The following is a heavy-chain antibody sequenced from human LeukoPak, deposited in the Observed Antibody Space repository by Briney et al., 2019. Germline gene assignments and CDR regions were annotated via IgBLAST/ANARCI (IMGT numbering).Heavy chain of an antibody. D-gene: IGHD4-17*01. CDR1: GYTLTELS. V-gene: IGHV1-46*01. J-gene: IGHJ4*02. CDR2: INPSGGST. CDR3: AREMTTVNLVMRVNDY. Sequence: ASVKVSCKVSGYTLTELSMHWVRQAPGQGLEWMGIINPSGGSTSYAQKFQGRVTMTRDTSTSTVYMELSSLRSEDTAVYYCAREMTTVNLVMRVNDYWGQGTLVTVSS.